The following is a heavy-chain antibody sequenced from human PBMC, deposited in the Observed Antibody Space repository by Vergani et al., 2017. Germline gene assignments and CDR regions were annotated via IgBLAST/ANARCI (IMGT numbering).Heavy chain of an antibody. V-gene: IGHV1-69*12. CDR2: IIPIFGTA. CDR1: GGTFSIYA. CDR3: ATKSCGTPGCQIGYFRE. J-gene: IGHJ1*01. D-gene: IGHD2-15*01. Sequence: QVQLVQSGAEVKKPGSSVKVSCKASGGTFSIYAISWVRQAPGQGLEWMGGIIPIFGTANYAQKFQGRVTITADESTSTAYMEQSSLRTEDTAVYYCATKSCGTPGCQIGYFREWGQGTRVTVSS.